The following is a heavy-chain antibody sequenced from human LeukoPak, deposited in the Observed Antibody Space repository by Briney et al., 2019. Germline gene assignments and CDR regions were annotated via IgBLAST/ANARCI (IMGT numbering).Heavy chain of an antibody. CDR2: IYYSGST. CDR1: GGSNSSGDYY. Sequence: SETLSLTCTVSGGSNSSGDYYWSWIRQPPGKGLEWIGYIYYSGSTYYNPSLKSRVTISVDTSKNQFSLKLSSVTAADTAVYYCARGVDTAMVVGPWGQGTLVTVSS. J-gene: IGHJ5*02. D-gene: IGHD5-18*01. V-gene: IGHV4-30-4*01. CDR3: ARGVDTAMVVGP.